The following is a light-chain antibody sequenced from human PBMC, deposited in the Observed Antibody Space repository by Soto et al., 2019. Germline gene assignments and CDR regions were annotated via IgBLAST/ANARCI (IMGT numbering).Light chain of an antibody. Sequence: DIPMTQSPSSLSASVGERVIITCRASQSISSYLNWYQQKPGKAPKLLIYAASSLQSGVPSRFSGSGSGADFTLTISSLQPEDFATYYCQQSYTTHVTFGGGTKVEIK. CDR3: QQSYTTHVT. J-gene: IGKJ4*01. CDR2: AAS. V-gene: IGKV1-39*01. CDR1: QSISSY.